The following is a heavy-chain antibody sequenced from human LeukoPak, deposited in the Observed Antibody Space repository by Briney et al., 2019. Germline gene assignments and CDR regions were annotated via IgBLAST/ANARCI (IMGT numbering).Heavy chain of an antibody. Sequence: ASVKVSCKASGYTFTNYYVHWVRQPPGQGLEWMGIINPSGGSTSYTQKFQGRVTMTRDTSTSTVYMEMSSLRSEDTAVYYCARKGGSLVRGVIMDAFDMGGQGTMVTVSS. CDR3: ARKGGSLVRGVIMDAFDM. CDR2: INPSGGST. D-gene: IGHD3-10*01. V-gene: IGHV1-46*01. CDR1: GYTFTNYY. J-gene: IGHJ3*02.